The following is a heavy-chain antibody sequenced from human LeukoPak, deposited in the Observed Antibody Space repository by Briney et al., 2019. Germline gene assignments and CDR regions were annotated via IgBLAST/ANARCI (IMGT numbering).Heavy chain of an antibody. J-gene: IGHJ4*02. CDR2: INDFGNFI. CDR1: AFNFRNNW. V-gene: IGHV3-74*03. CDR3: TGVDYY. Sequence: GGSLRLSCTGSAFNFRNNWMHWVRQVPGKGLEWVSCINDFGNFITYADSVKGRFTISRDNAKNTLFLQMNSLGVEDTAIYYCTGVDYYWGQGIPVTVSS.